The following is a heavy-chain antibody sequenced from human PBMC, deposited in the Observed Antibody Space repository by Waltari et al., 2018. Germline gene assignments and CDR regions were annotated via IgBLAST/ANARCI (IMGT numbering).Heavy chain of an antibody. Sequence: EVQLVESGGGLVQPGGSLRPSCAASGFTFSDHYMDWVRQAPGKGLEWVGRVRDKANRYTTEYAASVKGRFTISRDDLKNSLFLQMNSLKTEDTAVYYCSYSGSYKHFQDWGQGTLVTVSS. J-gene: IGHJ1*01. CDR3: SYSGSYKHFQD. D-gene: IGHD1-26*01. V-gene: IGHV3-72*01. CDR1: GFTFSDHY. CDR2: VRDKANRYTT.